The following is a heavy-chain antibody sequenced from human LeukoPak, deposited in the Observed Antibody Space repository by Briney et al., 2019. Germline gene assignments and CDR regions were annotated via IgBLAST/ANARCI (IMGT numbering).Heavy chain of an antibody. CDR3: ARQEHWNYGFSDY. J-gene: IGHJ4*02. V-gene: IGHV5-51*01. D-gene: IGHD1-7*01. Sequence: GESLKISCKGSGYSFTSYWIGWVRQMPGKGLEWMGIIYPGDSDTRYSPSFQGQVTISADKSISTAYLQWSSLKASDTATYYCARQEHWNYGFSDYWGQGTLVTVSS. CDR2: IYPGDSDT. CDR1: GYSFTSYW.